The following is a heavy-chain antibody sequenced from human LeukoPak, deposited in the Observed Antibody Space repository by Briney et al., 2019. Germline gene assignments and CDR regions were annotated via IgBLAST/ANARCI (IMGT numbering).Heavy chain of an antibody. CDR1: GGTFSSYA. Sequence: SVKVSCKASGGTFSSYAISWVRQAPGQGLEWMGGIIPIFGTANYAQKFQGRVTITTDESTSTAYMELSSLSSEGTAVYYCASTSRDCYKLYYFDYWGQGTQVSVSS. CDR2: IIPIFGTA. J-gene: IGHJ4*02. D-gene: IGHD5-24*01. V-gene: IGHV1-69*05. CDR3: ASTSRDCYKLYYFDY.